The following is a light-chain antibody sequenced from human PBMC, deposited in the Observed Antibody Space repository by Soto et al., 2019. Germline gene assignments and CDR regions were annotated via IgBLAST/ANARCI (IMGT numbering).Light chain of an antibody. V-gene: IGKV1-5*01. J-gene: IGKJ2*01. Sequence: DIQMTQSPSTLSASVGDRVTITCRASQSISSWLAWYQQKPGKAPKLLIYGASSLESGVPSRFSGSGSVTEFTLTIDSLQPDDFATYYCQQYSSSSPTFGQGTKLE. CDR3: QQYSSSSPT. CDR2: GAS. CDR1: QSISSW.